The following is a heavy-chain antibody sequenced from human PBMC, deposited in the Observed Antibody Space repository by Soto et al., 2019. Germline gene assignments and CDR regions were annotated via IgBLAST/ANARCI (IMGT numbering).Heavy chain of an antibody. CDR1: GGSFSGYY. Sequence: QVQLQQWGAGLLKPSETLSLTCAVYGGSFSGYYWSWIRQPPGKGLEWIGEINHSGSTNYNPSLKSRVIISVDTSKNQFSLKLSSVTAADTAVYYCARGLVRYGMDVWGQGTTVTVSS. CDR2: INHSGST. D-gene: IGHD6-6*01. J-gene: IGHJ6*02. V-gene: IGHV4-34*01. CDR3: ARGLVRYGMDV.